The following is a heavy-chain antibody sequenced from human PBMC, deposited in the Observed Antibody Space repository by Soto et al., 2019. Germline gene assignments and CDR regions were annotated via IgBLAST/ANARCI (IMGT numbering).Heavy chain of an antibody. D-gene: IGHD6-19*01. Sequence: EVQLLESGGGLVQPGGSLRLSCAASGFTFTSYDMSWVRQAPGKGLEWVSAMTNSGDNTYYADSVKGRFTISRDNSKNTLYLQMNSLRAEDTAIYYCAKDATRSSGWFHFDYWGQGTLVTVSS. CDR2: MTNSGDNT. J-gene: IGHJ4*02. CDR1: GFTFTSYD. CDR3: AKDATRSSGWFHFDY. V-gene: IGHV3-23*01.